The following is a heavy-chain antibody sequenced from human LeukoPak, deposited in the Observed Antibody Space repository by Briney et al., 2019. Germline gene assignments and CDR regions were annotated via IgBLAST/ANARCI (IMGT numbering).Heavy chain of an antibody. CDR2: VHLDGRT. CDR3: AREGGFYRPLDY. V-gene: IGHV4-59*12. J-gene: IGHJ4*02. CDR1: GASISSYY. Sequence: PSETLSLTCTVSGASISSYYWSWIRQPPGKGLEWIGEVHLDGRTNYNPSLKSRLIMSADLPENHISLKLTSVTAADTAVYYCAREGGFYRPLDYSGQGTLVTVSS. D-gene: IGHD3-3*01.